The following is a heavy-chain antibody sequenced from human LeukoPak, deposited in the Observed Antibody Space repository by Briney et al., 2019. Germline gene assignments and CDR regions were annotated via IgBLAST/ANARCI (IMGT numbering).Heavy chain of an antibody. CDR1: GFTFSTYW. Sequence: GGSLRLSCSASGFTFSTYWMSWVRQAPGKGLEWVANMRRDGNEIYYLDSVRGRFAISRDNAKNSLYLQMNGLRAEDTAVYYCARHGAMTSSPHYNMDVWGQGTTVIVSS. CDR3: ARHGAMTSSPHYNMDV. V-gene: IGHV3-7*01. J-gene: IGHJ6*02. CDR2: MRRDGNEI. D-gene: IGHD6-13*01.